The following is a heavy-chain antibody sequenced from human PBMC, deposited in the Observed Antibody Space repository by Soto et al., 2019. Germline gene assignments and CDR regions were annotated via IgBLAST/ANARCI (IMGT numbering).Heavy chain of an antibody. D-gene: IGHD3-22*01. CDR2: ISGSGCST. V-gene: IGHV3-23*01. Sequence: GGSLRLSCAASGFTFSSYAMSWVRQAPGKGLEWVSAISGSGCSTYYADSVKGRFTISRDNSKNTLYLQMNSLRAEDTAVYYCAKYYYYDSSGPTPVTHWGQGTLVTVSS. J-gene: IGHJ4*02. CDR1: GFTFSSYA. CDR3: AKYYYYDSSGPTPVTH.